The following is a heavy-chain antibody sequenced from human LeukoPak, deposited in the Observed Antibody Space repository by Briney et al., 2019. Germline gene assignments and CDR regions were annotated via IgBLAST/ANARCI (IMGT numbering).Heavy chain of an antibody. D-gene: IGHD3-3*01. V-gene: IGHV4-4*02. CDR1: GGSTSSRNW. CDR3: ARIRGAGADYYYYYMDV. CDR2: IHQSGST. Sequence: PSETLSLTCVVSGGSTSSRNWWSWVRQPPGKGLEWIGEIHQSGSTNYNPSLKNRVTVSVDKSKNQFSLKLSSVTAADTAVYYCARIRGAGADYYYYYMDVWGKGTTATVSS. J-gene: IGHJ6*03.